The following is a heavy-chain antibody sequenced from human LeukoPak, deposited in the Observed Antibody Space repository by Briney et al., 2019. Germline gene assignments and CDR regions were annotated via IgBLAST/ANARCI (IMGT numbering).Heavy chain of an antibody. V-gene: IGHV1-2*02. J-gene: IGHJ5*02. Sequence: GASVKVSCKASGYTFTGYYMHWVRQAPGQGLEWMGWINPNSGGTNYAQKLQGRVTMTTDTSTSTAYMELRSLRSDDTAVYYCAREGYYYDSSGYQNWFDPWGQGTLVTVSS. CDR3: AREGYYYDSSGYQNWFDP. CDR1: GYTFTGYY. D-gene: IGHD3-22*01. CDR2: INPNSGGT.